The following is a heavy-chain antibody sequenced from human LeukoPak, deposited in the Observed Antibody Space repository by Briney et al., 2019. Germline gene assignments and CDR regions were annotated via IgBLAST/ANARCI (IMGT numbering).Heavy chain of an antibody. CDR3: ARRRYYGSGDFDL. Sequence: GESLKISCKASGYIFSTYSLAWVRHTRGKGLEWMDVIYTGDSDTPYSPSLQGQVTISIDTSLTTVYLQWSSLRPSDTAIYYCARRRYYGSGDFDLWGQGTLVTVSS. D-gene: IGHD3-10*01. CDR1: GYIFSTYS. CDR2: IYTGDSDT. J-gene: IGHJ1*01. V-gene: IGHV5-51*01.